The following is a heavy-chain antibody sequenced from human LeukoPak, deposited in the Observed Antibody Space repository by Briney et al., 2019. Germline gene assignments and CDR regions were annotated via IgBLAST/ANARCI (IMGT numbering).Heavy chain of an antibody. CDR3: ARGAMGGANWFDP. V-gene: IGHV4-31*03. J-gene: IGHJ5*02. D-gene: IGHD5-18*01. Sequence: SETLSLTCTVSGVSISSGGYYWSWIRQHPGKGLEWIGYIHHNGNTYYNPSLKSRVTISVDTSKNQFSLKLSSVTAADTAVFYCARGAMGGANWFDPWGQGTLVTVSS. CDR2: IHHNGNT. CDR1: GVSISSGGYY.